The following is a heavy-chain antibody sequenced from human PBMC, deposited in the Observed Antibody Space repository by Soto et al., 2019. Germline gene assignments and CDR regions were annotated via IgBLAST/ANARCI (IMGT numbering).Heavy chain of an antibody. CDR2: IHWNDDK. J-gene: IGHJ4*02. Sequence: QITLKESGPTLVKPTQTLTLTCSFSGFSLSTSGVGVGWIRQPPGEALEWLALIHWNDDKQYSPSLKSRLNITRDTAKIQVIRTRTNKAPVYTGAYYRARNEYNDGFDYWGQGTLVTVSS. D-gene: IGHD5-18*01. CDR3: ARNEYNDGFDY. V-gene: IGHV2-5*01. CDR1: GFSLSTSGVG.